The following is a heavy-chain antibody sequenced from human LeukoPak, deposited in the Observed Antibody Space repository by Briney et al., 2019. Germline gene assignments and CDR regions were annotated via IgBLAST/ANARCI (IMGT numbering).Heavy chain of an antibody. CDR2: ICPDGTVT. CDR1: GFSFSTYC. CDR3: VKNDGSTWQPHS. J-gene: IGHJ4*02. V-gene: IGHV3-74*01. D-gene: IGHD6-13*01. Sequence: GGSLRLSCAASGFSFSTYCMHWVRQAPGKGPMWVSRICPDGTVTNYADSVKARFSISRDNARNTVYLQMNSLRAEDTAVYYCVKNDGSTWQPHSWGQGTLVTVSS.